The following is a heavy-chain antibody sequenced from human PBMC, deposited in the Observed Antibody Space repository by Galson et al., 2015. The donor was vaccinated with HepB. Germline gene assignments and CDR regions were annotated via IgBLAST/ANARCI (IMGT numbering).Heavy chain of an antibody. CDR1: GFTFSSYW. J-gene: IGHJ6*02. V-gene: IGHV3-74*01. CDR2: ITGDGSST. D-gene: IGHD3-9*01. CDR3: ARDRVPGYYKRYDHYGMDV. Sequence: SLRLSCAASGFTFSSYWMHWVRQAPGKGLVWVSHITGDGSSTNYADSVKGRFTISRDNAKNTLYLQMNSLRAEDTAVYYCARDRVPGYYKRYDHYGMDVWGQGTTVTVSS.